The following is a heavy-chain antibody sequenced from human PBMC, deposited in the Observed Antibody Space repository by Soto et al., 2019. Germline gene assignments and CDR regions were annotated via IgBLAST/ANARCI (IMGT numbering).Heavy chain of an antibody. J-gene: IGHJ6*02. CDR1: GFTFSIYG. CDR2: ISYDGSNK. CDR3: DKDKGPSEPAAGQWLRGIFSNGMDV. V-gene: IGHV3-30*18. Sequence: PGGSLRLSCAASGFTFSIYGMHLVRQSPGKGLEWVAVISYDGSNKYYADSVKGRFTISRDNSKNKLYLQMNSLRAEETAVYYCDKDKGPSEPAAGQWLRGIFSNGMDVWGQGNTVTVSS. D-gene: IGHD3-22*01.